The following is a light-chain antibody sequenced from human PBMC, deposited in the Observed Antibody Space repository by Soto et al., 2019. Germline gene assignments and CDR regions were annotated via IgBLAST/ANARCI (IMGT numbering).Light chain of an antibody. Sequence: EIVMTQSPGTLSVSPGERATLSCRASESVSINLAWYQQKPGQAPRLLIYDASTSATGIPARFSGSGSGTEFTLTISSLQSKDFAVYYCQQYNNWHPLTFGGGTKVDIK. CDR3: QQYNNWHPLT. J-gene: IGKJ4*01. V-gene: IGKV3D-15*01. CDR1: ESVSIN. CDR2: DAS.